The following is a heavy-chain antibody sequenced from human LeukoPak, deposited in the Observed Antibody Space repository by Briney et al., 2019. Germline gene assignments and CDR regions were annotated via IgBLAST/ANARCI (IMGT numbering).Heavy chain of an antibody. CDR3: ARGGDSSSWEFDY. CDR2: IYYSGST. V-gene: IGHV4-61*01. D-gene: IGHD6-13*01. CDR1: GGSVSSGSYY. Sequence: SETLSLTCTVSGGSVSSGSYYRSWIRQPPGKGLEWIGYIYYSGSTNYNPSLKSRVTISVDTSKNQFSLKLSSVTAADTAVYYCARGGDSSSWEFDYWGQGTLVTVSS. J-gene: IGHJ4*02.